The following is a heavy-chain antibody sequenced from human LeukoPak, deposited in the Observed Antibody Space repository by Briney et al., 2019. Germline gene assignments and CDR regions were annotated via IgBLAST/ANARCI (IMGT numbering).Heavy chain of an antibody. CDR3: ARIRSDYDAFDI. Sequence: PSETLSLTCTVSGYSISSGYYWGWIRQPPGKGLEWIGSIYHSGSTYYNPSLKSRVTISVDTSKNQFSLKLSSVTAADTAVYYCARIRSDYDAFDIWGQGTMVTVSS. D-gene: IGHD4-17*01. CDR2: IYHSGST. J-gene: IGHJ3*02. V-gene: IGHV4-38-2*02. CDR1: GYSISSGYY.